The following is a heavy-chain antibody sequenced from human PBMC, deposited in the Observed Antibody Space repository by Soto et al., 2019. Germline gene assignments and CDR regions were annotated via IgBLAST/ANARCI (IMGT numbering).Heavy chain of an antibody. J-gene: IGHJ3*02. Sequence: GGSLRLSCAASGFTFSSYAMHWVRQAPGKGLEWVAVISYGGSNKYYADSVKGRFTISRDNSKNTLYLQMNSLRAEDTAVYYCARAPGAGGGSGNAAFDIWGQGTMVTVSS. CDR3: ARAPGAGGGSGNAAFDI. D-gene: IGHD2-15*01. CDR2: ISYGGSNK. V-gene: IGHV3-30-3*01. CDR1: GFTFSSYA.